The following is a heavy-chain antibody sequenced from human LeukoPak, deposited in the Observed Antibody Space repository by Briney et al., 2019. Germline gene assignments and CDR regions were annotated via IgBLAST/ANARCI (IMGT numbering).Heavy chain of an antibody. CDR2: IYYSGST. Sequence: SETLSLTCTVSGGSISSYYWSWIRQPPGKGVEWIGYIYYSGSTNYNPSLKSRVTISVDTSKNQFSLKLSSVTAADTAVYYCARGSGDDSSSWYVGFYYYYYMDVWGKGTTVTISS. V-gene: IGHV4-59*01. CDR3: ARGSGDDSSSWYVGFYYYYYMDV. D-gene: IGHD6-13*01. CDR1: GGSISSYY. J-gene: IGHJ6*03.